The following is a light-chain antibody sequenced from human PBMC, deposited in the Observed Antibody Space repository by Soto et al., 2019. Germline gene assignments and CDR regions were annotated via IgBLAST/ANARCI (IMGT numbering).Light chain of an antibody. Sequence: QSVLTQPPSVSAAPGQKVTISCSGSSPNIGNNYVSWYQQFPGTNPKLLIYDNDKRPSGIPARFSGSKSGASATLGITGRQTGDEADDYCGTWDSSLSGVVFGGGTKLTVL. V-gene: IGLV1-51*01. CDR1: SPNIGNNY. CDR3: GTWDSSLSGVV. CDR2: DND. J-gene: IGLJ2*01.